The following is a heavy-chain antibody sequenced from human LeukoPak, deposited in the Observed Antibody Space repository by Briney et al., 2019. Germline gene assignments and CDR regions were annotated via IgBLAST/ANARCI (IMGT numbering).Heavy chain of an antibody. D-gene: IGHD3-22*01. J-gene: IGHJ4*02. V-gene: IGHV1-24*01. CDR3: ATDLSGYYDSSGSY. Sequence: ASVKVSXKVSGYTLTELSMHWVRQAPGKGLEWMGGFDPEDGETIYAQKFQGRVTMTEDTSTDTAYMELSSLRSEDTAVYYCATDLSGYYDSSGSYWGQGTLVTVSS. CDR2: FDPEDGET. CDR1: GYTLTELS.